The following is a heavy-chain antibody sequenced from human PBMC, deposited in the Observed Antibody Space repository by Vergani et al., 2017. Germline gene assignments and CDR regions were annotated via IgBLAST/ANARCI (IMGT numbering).Heavy chain of an antibody. CDR3: ARVGTWAFDI. CDR2: ISWNSGSI. CDR1: GFTFDDYA. D-gene: IGHD1-14*01. V-gene: IGHV3-9*01. J-gene: IGHJ3*02. Sequence: EVQLVESGGGLVQPGRSLRLSCAASGFTFDDYAMHWVRQAPGKGLEWVSGISWNSGSIGYADSLKGRFTISRDNAKNSLYLQMHSLTAEDTAVYFCARVGTWAFDIWGQGTVVTVSS.